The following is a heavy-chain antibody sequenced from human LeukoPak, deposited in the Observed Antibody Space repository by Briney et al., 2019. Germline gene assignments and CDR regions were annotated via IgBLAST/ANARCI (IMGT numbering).Heavy chain of an antibody. D-gene: IGHD1-14*01. V-gene: IGHV1-69*13. CDR2: IIPIFGTA. J-gene: IGHJ3*02. Sequence: ASVKVSCKASGGTFSSYAISWVRQAPGQGLEWMGGIIPIFGTANYAQKFQGRVTITADESTSTAYMELSSLRSEDTAVYYCARTLGMTPNDAFDIWGQGTMVTVSS. CDR1: GGTFSSYA. CDR3: ARTLGMTPNDAFDI.